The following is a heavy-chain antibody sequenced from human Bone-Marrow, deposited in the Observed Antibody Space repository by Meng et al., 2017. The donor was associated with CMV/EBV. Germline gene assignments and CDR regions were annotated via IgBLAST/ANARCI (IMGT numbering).Heavy chain of an antibody. V-gene: IGHV3-48*03. CDR3: AREGYCTNGVCYRGLGAFDI. Sequence: GGSLRLSCAASGFTFSRSWMNWVRQAPGKGLEWVSYISSSGSTIYYANSVKGRFTISRDNAKNSLYLQMNSLRAEDTAVYYCAREGYCTNGVCYRGLGAFDIWGQGTMVTASS. CDR2: ISSSGSTI. D-gene: IGHD2-8*01. J-gene: IGHJ3*02. CDR1: GFTFSRSW.